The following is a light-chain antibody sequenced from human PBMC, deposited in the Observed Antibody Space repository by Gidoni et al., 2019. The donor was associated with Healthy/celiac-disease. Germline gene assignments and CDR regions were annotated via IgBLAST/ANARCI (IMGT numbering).Light chain of an antibody. Sequence: QSVLTQPPSVSGAPGQRVTIPCTGSSSNIGAGYYVHWYQQLPGTAPKLLIYGNSNRPSGVPDRFSGSKSGTSASLAITGLQAEDEADYYCQSYDSSLSGPWVFGGGTKLTVL. CDR3: QSYDSSLSGPWV. J-gene: IGLJ3*02. CDR1: SSNIGAGYY. CDR2: GNS. V-gene: IGLV1-40*01.